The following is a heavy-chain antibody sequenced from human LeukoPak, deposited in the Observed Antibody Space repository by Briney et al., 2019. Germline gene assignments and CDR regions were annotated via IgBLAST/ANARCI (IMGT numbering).Heavy chain of an antibody. V-gene: IGHV4-34*01. CDR3: ARGQQQLVMLPGFYYMDV. CDR2: INHSGST. CDR1: GGSFSGYY. J-gene: IGHJ6*03. Sequence: PSETLSLTCAVYGGSFSGYYWSWIRQSPGKGLEWIGEINHSGSTNYNPSLKSRVTISVDTSKNQYSLKLSSVTAADTAVYYCARGQQQLVMLPGFYYMDVWGKGTTVTVSS. D-gene: IGHD6-13*01.